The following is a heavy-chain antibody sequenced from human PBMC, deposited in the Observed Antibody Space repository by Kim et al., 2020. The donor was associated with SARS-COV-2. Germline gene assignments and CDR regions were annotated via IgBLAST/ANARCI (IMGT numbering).Heavy chain of an antibody. CDR2: INHSGST. CDR3: ASSGVGVRGVFDY. V-gene: IGHV4-34*01. D-gene: IGHD3-10*01. J-gene: IGHJ4*02. Sequence: SETLSLTCAVYGGSFSGYYWSWIRQPPGKGLEWIGEINHSGSTNYNPSLKSRVTISVDTSKNQFSLKLSSVTAADTAVYYCASSGVGVRGVFDYWGQGTLVTVSS. CDR1: GGSFSGYY.